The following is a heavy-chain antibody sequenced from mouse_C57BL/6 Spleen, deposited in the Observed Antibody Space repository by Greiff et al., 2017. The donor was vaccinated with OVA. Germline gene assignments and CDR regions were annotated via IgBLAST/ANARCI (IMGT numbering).Heavy chain of an antibody. CDR2: IYPGDGDT. D-gene: IGHD3-3*01. Sequence: QVQLKESGAELVKPGASVKISCKASGYAFSSYWMNWVKQRPGKGLEWIGQIYPGDGDTNYNGKFKGKATLTADKSSSTAYMQLSSLTSEDSAVYFCARFWDRGDYAMDYWGQGTSVTVSS. V-gene: IGHV1-80*01. CDR3: ARFWDRGDYAMDY. J-gene: IGHJ4*01. CDR1: GYAFSSYW.